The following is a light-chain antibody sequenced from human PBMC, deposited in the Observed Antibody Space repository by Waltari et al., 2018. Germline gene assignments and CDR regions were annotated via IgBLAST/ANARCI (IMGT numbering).Light chain of an antibody. J-gene: IGLJ3*02. CDR2: EVT. CDR3: SSFTTSNTWV. CDR1: RSDLGTSAY. V-gene: IGLV2-14*01. Sequence: QSALTHPASVSGSPGQSLTISCTATRSDLGTSAYVCLHQHYPGKAPKVIIYEVTNRPSGVSNRFSASKSGNTASLTISGLQAEDEADYYCSSFTTSNTWVFGGGTALTVL.